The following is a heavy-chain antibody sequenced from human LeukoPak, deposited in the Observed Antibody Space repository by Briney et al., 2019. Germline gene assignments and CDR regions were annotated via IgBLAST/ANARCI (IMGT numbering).Heavy chain of an antibody. J-gene: IGHJ3*02. V-gene: IGHV4-39*07. Sequence: SETLSLTCTVSGGSISSNTYYWGWIRQPPGKGLEWIGSIYYSGSTYYNPSLKSRVTISVDTSKNQFSLKLSSVTAADTAVYYCARVISPNGNDAFDIWGQGTMVTVSS. CDR3: ARVISPNGNDAFDI. CDR1: GGSISSNTYY. CDR2: IYYSGST. D-gene: IGHD3-10*01.